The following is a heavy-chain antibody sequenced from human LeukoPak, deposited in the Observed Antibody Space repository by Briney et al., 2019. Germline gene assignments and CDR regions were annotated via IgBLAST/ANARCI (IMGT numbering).Heavy chain of an antibody. Sequence: SETLSLTCTVSGGSISSINHHWGWVRQSPGKDLEWIGSIYNGRTTFSNPSLNGRATISIVTSKNQFSLQLNSVTAADTAVYYCVRHDGRSGGTMGAFDSWGQGSLVTVSS. V-gene: IGHV4-39*01. CDR2: IYNGRTT. CDR1: GGSISSINHH. D-gene: IGHD4-23*01. CDR3: VRHDGRSGGTMGAFDS. J-gene: IGHJ5*01.